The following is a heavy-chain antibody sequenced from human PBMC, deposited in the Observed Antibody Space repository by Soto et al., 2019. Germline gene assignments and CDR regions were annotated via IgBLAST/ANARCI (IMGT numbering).Heavy chain of an antibody. Sequence: QITLKESGPTLVKPTQTLTLTCTFSGFSLSTSGVGVGWIRQPPGKALEWLALIYWDDDNRYSPSLKSRLTITKYTSKNQVVLTMTNMDPGDTATYYYAYFSGEFHLILSHYWFDSWGQGTLVTVSS. CDR2: IYWDDDN. J-gene: IGHJ5*01. CDR3: AYFSGEFHLILSHYWFDS. D-gene: IGHD3-10*01. CDR1: GFSLSTSGVG. V-gene: IGHV2-5*02.